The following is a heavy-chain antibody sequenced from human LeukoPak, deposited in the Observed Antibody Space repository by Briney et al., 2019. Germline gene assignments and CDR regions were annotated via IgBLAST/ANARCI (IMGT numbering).Heavy chain of an antibody. J-gene: IGHJ4*02. CDR3: AKAGGYCTSTSCYLFD. Sequence: GGSLRLSCAASGFTFSSYAMSWVRQAPGKGLEWVSAMSANGGSTYYADSVKGRFPISRDNSKNTLYLQMNSLRAEDTAIYYCAKAGGYCTSTSCYLFDWGQGTLVTVSS. D-gene: IGHD2-2*01. CDR2: MSANGGST. V-gene: IGHV3-23*01. CDR1: GFTFSSYA.